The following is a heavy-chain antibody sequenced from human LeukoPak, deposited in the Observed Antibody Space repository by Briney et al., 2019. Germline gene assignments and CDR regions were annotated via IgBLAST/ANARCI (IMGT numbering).Heavy chain of an antibody. CDR1: GGSISSYY. Sequence: PSETLSLTCTVSGGSISSYYWSWIRQPPGKGLEWSGYIYYSGSTNYNPSLKSRVTISVDTSKNQFSLKLSSVTAADTAVYYCARARDGYNLRSFDYWGQGTLVTVPS. CDR2: IYYSGST. D-gene: IGHD5-24*01. CDR3: ARARDGYNLRSFDY. J-gene: IGHJ4*02. V-gene: IGHV4-59*01.